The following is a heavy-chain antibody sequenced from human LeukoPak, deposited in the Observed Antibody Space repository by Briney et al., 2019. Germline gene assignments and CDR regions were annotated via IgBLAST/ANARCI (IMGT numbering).Heavy chain of an antibody. CDR2: ISSSGSTI. D-gene: IGHD6-19*01. Sequence: GGSLRLSCEASGFIFPYGMSWIRQAPGKGLEWVSYISSSGSTIYYADSVKGRFTIPRDSAKNSMYLQMNSLRGEDTAVYYCARRDFVVAAKPFDYWGQGTLVTVSS. CDR3: ARRDFVVAAKPFDY. J-gene: IGHJ4*02. V-gene: IGHV3-48*04. CDR1: GFIFPYG.